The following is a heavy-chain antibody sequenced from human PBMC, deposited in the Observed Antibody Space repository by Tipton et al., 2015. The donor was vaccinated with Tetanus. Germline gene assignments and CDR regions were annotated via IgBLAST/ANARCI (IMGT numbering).Heavy chain of an antibody. J-gene: IGHJ4*02. Sequence: SPRLSCAVSGFAFSDYSIFWVRQAPGKGLEWVAVISSNGDNKYYADSVRGRFAISRDNAENTVFLQMSGLGLEDMSLNYCARGPESRFFMRTVPLNYWGQETLFTASS. V-gene: IGHV3-30*09. CDR3: ARGPESRFFMRTVPLNY. CDR2: ISSNGDNK. CDR1: GFAFSDYS. D-gene: IGHD3-3*01.